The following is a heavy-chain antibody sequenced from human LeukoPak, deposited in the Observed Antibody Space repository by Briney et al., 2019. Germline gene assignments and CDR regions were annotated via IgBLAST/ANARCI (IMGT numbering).Heavy chain of an antibody. CDR3: ARGRTSWFDP. CDR2: INHRGST. Sequence: SETLSLTCVLYGGSPSGYYWSWIRPPPGKGRGWVGEINHRGSTNYNLSLKSRATISVDTTKHRCSLKLSSVTAADTAVYYCARGRTSWFDPWGQGTLVTVSS. V-gene: IGHV4-34*01. J-gene: IGHJ5*02. CDR1: GGSPSGYY.